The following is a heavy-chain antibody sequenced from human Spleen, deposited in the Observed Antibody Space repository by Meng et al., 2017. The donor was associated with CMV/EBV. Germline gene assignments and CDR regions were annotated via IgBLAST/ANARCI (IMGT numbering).Heavy chain of an antibody. D-gene: IGHD6-25*01. CDR1: GFTFSRYG. J-gene: IGHJ3*02. V-gene: IGHV3-48*03. Sequence: GESLKISCAAPGFTFSRYGMNWVRQAPGKGLEWVSYISSSGSAIYYADSVKGRFTVSRDNVKKSLYLQMNSLRAEDTAVYYCARGGVSGYKDAFDMWGQGTMVTVSS. CDR2: ISSSGSAI. CDR3: ARGGVSGYKDAFDM.